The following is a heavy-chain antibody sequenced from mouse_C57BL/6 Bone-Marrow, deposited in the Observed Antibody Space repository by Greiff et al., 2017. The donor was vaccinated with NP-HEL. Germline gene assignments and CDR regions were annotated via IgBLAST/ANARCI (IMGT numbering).Heavy chain of an antibody. CDR3: ARGIYYSNYEGYFDY. V-gene: IGHV1-76*01. CDR2: IYPGSGNT. D-gene: IGHD2-5*01. CDR1: GYTFTDYY. J-gene: IGHJ2*01. Sequence: QVQLQQSGAELVRPGASVKLSCKASGYTFTDYYINWVKQRPGQGLEWIARIYPGSGNTYYNEKFKGKATLTAEKSSSTAYMQLSSLTSEDSAVYFCARGIYYSNYEGYFDYWGQGTTLTVSS.